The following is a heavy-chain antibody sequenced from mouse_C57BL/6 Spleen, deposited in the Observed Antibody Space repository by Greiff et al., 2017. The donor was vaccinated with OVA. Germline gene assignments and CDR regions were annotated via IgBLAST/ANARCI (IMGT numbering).Heavy chain of an antibody. CDR1: GYTFTDYE. CDR3: TGAWGGYFSAWFAY. D-gene: IGHD2-3*01. V-gene: IGHV1-15*01. J-gene: IGHJ3*01. Sequence: QVQLQQSGAELVRPGASVTLSCKASGYTFTDYEMHWVKQTPVHGLEWIGAIDPETGGTAYNQKFKGKAILTADKSSSTAYMELRSLTSEDSAVYYGTGAWGGYFSAWFAYWGQGTLVTVSA. CDR2: IDPETGGT.